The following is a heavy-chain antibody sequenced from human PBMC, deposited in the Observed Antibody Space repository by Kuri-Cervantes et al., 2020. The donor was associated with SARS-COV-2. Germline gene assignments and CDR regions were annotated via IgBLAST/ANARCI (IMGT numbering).Heavy chain of an antibody. CDR3: ARVLRFLEWLPQPQYYFDY. V-gene: IGHV1-18*04. D-gene: IGHD3-3*01. J-gene: IGHJ4*02. Sequence: ASVKVSCKASGYTFTSYGISWVRQAPGQGLEWMGWISAYNGNTNYAQKLQGRVTMTTDTSTSTAYMELRSLRSDDTAVYHCARVLRFLEWLPQPQYYFDYWGQGTLVTVSS. CDR1: GYTFTSYG. CDR2: ISAYNGNT.